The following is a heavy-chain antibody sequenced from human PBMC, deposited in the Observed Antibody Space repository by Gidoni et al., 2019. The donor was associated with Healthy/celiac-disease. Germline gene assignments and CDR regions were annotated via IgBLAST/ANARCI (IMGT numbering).Heavy chain of an antibody. CDR3: ARGAALIYGSGKDKVLYYYYGMDV. J-gene: IGHJ6*02. Sequence: EVQLVESGGGLVQPGGSMRLSCAASGFTFSSSWMHWVRKAPGKGRVWVSRISSDGSSTSYADSVKGRFHISRDNSKNTLYLQMNSLRAEDTAVYYCARGAALIYGSGKDKVLYYYYGMDVWGQGTTVTVSS. V-gene: IGHV3-74*01. CDR1: GFTFSSSW. D-gene: IGHD3-10*01. CDR2: ISSDGSST.